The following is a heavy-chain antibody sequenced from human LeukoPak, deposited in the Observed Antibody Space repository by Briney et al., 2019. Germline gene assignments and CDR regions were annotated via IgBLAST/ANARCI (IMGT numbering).Heavy chain of an antibody. CDR3: ARLVDYCSGGSCYPNWFDP. J-gene: IGHJ5*02. CDR1: GYTFTGYY. V-gene: IGHV1-2*02. CDR2: IHSNSGGT. Sequence: ASVKVSCKSSGYTFTGYYMHWVRQPPGRGREWMGWIHSNSGGTNYAQKFRGRVTMPRDTSISTAYMELSRLRSDDTAVYYCARLVDYCSGGSCYPNWFDPRGQGNLVTVSS. D-gene: IGHD2-15*01.